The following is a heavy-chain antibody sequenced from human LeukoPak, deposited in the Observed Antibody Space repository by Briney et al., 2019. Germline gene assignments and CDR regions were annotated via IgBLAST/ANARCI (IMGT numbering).Heavy chain of an antibody. V-gene: IGHV3-23*01. CDR2: ISGSGGST. CDR3: AKYSGYEYYYHYYMDV. D-gene: IGHD5-12*01. CDR1: GFTFSNYN. Sequence: GGSLRLSCAASGFTFSNYNMNWVRHAPGKGLEWVSAISGSGGSTYYADSVKGRFTISRDNSKNTLYLQINSLRAEDTAVYYCAKYSGYEYYYHYYMDVWGKGTTVTISS. J-gene: IGHJ6*03.